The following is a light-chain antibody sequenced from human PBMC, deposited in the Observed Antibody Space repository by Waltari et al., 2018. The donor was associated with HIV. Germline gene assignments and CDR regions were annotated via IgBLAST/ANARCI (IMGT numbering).Light chain of an antibody. Sequence: QSALTQPASVSGSPGQSITISCTGTSSDVGSYNLVSWYQHHPGKAPKLMIYEGNKRPSGVSTRFSGSKSGNTASLTISGLQAEDEAAYYCCSYAGSSTSYVIFGGGTNLTVL. J-gene: IGLJ2*01. CDR2: EGN. V-gene: IGLV2-23*01. CDR3: CSYAGSSTSYVI. CDR1: SSDVGSYNL.